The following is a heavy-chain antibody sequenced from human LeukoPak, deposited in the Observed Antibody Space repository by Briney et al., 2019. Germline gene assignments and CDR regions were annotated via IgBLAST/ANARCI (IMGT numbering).Heavy chain of an antibody. D-gene: IGHD2-2*01. V-gene: IGHV3-30-3*01. Sequence: PGRSLRLSCAASGFSFSSYTMHWVRQAPGKGLEWVAVISFDGVNKYYADSVKGRFTISRDNSKNTLYLQMNSLRAEDTAVYYCAKGQLLVGGATDYWGQGTLVTVSS. J-gene: IGHJ4*02. CDR3: AKGQLLVGGATDY. CDR1: GFSFSSYT. CDR2: ISFDGVNK.